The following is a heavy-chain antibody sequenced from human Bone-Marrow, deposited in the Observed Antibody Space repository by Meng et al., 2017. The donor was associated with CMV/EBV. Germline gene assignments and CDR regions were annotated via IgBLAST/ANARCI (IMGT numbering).Heavy chain of an antibody. CDR2: ISSSSSYI. J-gene: IGHJ6*02. Sequence: GGSLRLSCAASGFTFSSYSMNWVRQAPGKGLEWVSSISSSSSYIYYADSVKGRFTISRDNAKNSLYLQMNSLRAEDTAVYYCARDPTPYYDFWSGYYSDYYYYGMDVWGQGTTVTVSS. CDR3: ARDPTPYYDFWSGYYSDYYYYGMDV. D-gene: IGHD3-3*01. CDR1: GFTFSSYS. V-gene: IGHV3-21*01.